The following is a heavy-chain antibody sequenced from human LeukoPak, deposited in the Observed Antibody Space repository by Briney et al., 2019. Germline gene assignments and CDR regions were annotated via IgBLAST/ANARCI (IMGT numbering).Heavy chain of an antibody. CDR1: GFTFSSYG. V-gene: IGHV3-30*03. CDR3: ATLIVGATPFDY. Sequence: PGGSLRLSCAASGFTFSSYGMHWVRQAPGKGLEWVAVISYDGSNKYYADSVKGRFTISRDNSKNTLYLQMNSLRVEDTAVYYCATLIVGATPFDYWGQGTLVTVSS. J-gene: IGHJ4*02. CDR2: ISYDGSNK. D-gene: IGHD1-26*01.